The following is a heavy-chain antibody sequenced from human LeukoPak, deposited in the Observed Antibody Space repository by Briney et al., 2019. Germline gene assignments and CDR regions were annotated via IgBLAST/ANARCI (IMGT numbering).Heavy chain of an antibody. V-gene: IGHV4-39*07. D-gene: IGHD6-19*01. CDR3: AGAGGGAVAERWFDP. CDR2: IYYSGST. J-gene: IGHJ5*02. CDR1: GGSISSSSYY. Sequence: SETLSLTCTVSGGSISSSSYYWGWIRQSPGKGLEWIGSIYYSGSTYYNPSLKSRVTISVDTSKNQFSLKLSSVTAADTAVYYCAGAGGGAVAERWFDPWGQGTLVTVSS.